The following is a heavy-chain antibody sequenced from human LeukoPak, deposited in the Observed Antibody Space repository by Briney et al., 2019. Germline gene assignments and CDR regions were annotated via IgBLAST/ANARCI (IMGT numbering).Heavy chain of an antibody. Sequence: ASVKVSCKASGYTFTGYCMHWVRQAPGQGLEWMGWINPNSGGTNYAQKFQGRVTMTRDTSISTAYMELSRLRSDDTAVYYCARDFTYHYYYYYMDVWGKGTTVTVSS. CDR1: GYTFTGYC. V-gene: IGHV1-2*02. CDR3: ARDFTYHYYYYYMDV. CDR2: INPNSGGT. J-gene: IGHJ6*03.